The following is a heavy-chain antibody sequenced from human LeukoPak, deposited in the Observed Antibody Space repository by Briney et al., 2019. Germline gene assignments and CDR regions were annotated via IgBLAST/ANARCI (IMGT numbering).Heavy chain of an antibody. CDR3: AKDDCSSTSCYNDY. D-gene: IGHD2-2*01. Sequence: GGSLRLSCAASGFTSSSYGMHWVRQAPGKGLEWVAFIRYDGSNKYYADSVKGRFTISRDNSKNTLYLQMNSLRAEDTAVYYCAKDDCSSTSCYNDYWGQGTLVTVSS. CDR2: IRYDGSNK. J-gene: IGHJ4*02. CDR1: GFTSSSYG. V-gene: IGHV3-30*02.